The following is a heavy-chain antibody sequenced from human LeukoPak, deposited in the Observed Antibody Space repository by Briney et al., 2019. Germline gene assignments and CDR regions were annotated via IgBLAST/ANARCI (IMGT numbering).Heavy chain of an antibody. CDR3: AKAPAVSASSGRKDISFDY. CDR1: GFTFSSYA. D-gene: IGHD6-19*01. Sequence: PGGSLRLSCAASGFTFSSYAMSWVRQAPGKGLEWVSAISGSGGSTYYADSVKGRFTISRDNSKNTLYLQMNSLRAEDTAVYYCAKAPAVSASSGRKDISFDYWGQGTLVTVSS. J-gene: IGHJ4*02. V-gene: IGHV3-23*01. CDR2: ISGSGGST.